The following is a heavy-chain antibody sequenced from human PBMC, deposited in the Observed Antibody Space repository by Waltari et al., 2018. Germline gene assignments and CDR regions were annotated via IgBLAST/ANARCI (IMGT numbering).Heavy chain of an antibody. CDR3: AKRDKADRYCDWLSSYYFDY. CDR2: ISGSGGRT. V-gene: IGHV3-23*04. CDR1: GCPFSSYA. Sequence: EVQLVESGGGLVQPGGSLRVSCPASGCPFSSYAMSWVRTAPGKGPEWVSAISGSGGRTAYADSEKGRFAISRANSKNTLYLQKISLRAEETAVYYCAKRDKADRYCDWLSSYYFDYWGQGTLVTVSS. J-gene: IGHJ4*02. D-gene: IGHD3-9*01.